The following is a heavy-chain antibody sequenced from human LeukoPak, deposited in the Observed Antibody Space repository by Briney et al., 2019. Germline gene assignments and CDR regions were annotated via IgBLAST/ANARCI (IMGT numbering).Heavy chain of an antibody. D-gene: IGHD2-2*01. Sequence: SVKVSCKASGGTFSSYAISWVRQAPGQGLEWMGGIIPIFGTANYAQKFQGRVTITADESTSTAYMELSSLRSGDTAVYYCARDLGRGYCSSTSCIYNWFDPWGQGTLVTVSS. V-gene: IGHV1-69*01. CDR3: ARDLGRGYCSSTSCIYNWFDP. CDR2: IIPIFGTA. CDR1: GGTFSSYA. J-gene: IGHJ5*02.